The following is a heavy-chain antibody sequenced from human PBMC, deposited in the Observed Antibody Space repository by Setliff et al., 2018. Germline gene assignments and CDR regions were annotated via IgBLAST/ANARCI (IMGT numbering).Heavy chain of an antibody. V-gene: IGHV3-64*02. CDR3: AKDFRDLGYSDF. Sequence: GGSLRLSCAASGFTFSSYAMHWVRQAPGRGLEYVSAINSNGGTTYYADSVKGRFTVSRDNSKNTLYLQMGSLRVEDTAVYYCAKDFRDLGYSDFWGQGTLVTVSS. CDR2: INSNGGTT. J-gene: IGHJ4*02. CDR1: GFTFSSYA.